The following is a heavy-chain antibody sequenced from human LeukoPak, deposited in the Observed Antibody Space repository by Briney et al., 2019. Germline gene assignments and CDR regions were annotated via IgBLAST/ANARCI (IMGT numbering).Heavy chain of an antibody. D-gene: IGHD1-26*01. CDR1: GLPFNTYG. V-gene: IGHV3-33*01. J-gene: IGHJ4*02. Sequence: GGSLRLSCAVSGLPFNTYGMHWVRQAPGKGLEWVAVIWYDGSKKYYADSVKGRFTISRDNSKNILYLQMSSLSAEDTAVYYCATSSGGSDHDYFDYWGQGTLVAVSS. CDR2: IWYDGSKK. CDR3: ATSSGGSDHDYFDY.